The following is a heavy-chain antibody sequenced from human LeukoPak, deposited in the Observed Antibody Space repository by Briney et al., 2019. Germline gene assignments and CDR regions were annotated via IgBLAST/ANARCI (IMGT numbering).Heavy chain of an antibody. J-gene: IGHJ4*02. D-gene: IGHD2-2*01. V-gene: IGHV4-34*01. CDR3: ARTGYCSSTSGSLLKLRGVIVYGFDY. CDR2: INHSGSN. Sequence: EPSETLSLTCAVYGGSFSGYYWSWIRQPPGKGLEWIGEINHSGSNNYNPFIKRQVSISVDTSKNQFSLKLGHVTAADPAVYSCARTGYCSSTSGSLLKLRGVIVYGFDYGGRGTLVTVSS. CDR1: GGSFSGYY.